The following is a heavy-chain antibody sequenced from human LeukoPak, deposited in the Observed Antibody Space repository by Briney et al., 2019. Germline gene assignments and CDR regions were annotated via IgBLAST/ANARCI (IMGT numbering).Heavy chain of an antibody. CDR1: GFTFSSYA. D-gene: IGHD6-13*01. Sequence: PGGSLRLSCAASGFTFSSYAMSWVRQAPGKGLEWVSAISSSGGSTYYADSVKGRFTISRDNSKNTLYLQMNSLRAEDTAVYYCAKDLRGSSWYVEDYFDYWGQGTLVTVSS. CDR3: AKDLRGSSWYVEDYFDY. J-gene: IGHJ4*02. V-gene: IGHV3-23*01. CDR2: ISSSGGST.